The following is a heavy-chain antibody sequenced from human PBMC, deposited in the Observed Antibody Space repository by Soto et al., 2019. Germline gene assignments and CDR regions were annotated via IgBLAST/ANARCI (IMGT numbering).Heavy chain of an antibody. CDR2: IYTSGST. D-gene: IGHD6-19*01. J-gene: IGHJ6*02. V-gene: IGHV4-4*07. CDR3: ARDSSGWYDFYYYYGMDV. CDR1: GGSISSYY. Sequence: SETLSLTCTVSGGSISSYYWSWIRQPAGKGLEWIGRIYTSGSTNYNPSLKSRVTMSVDTSKNQFSLKLSSVTAADPAVYYCARDSSGWYDFYYYYGMDVWGQGTTVTVSS.